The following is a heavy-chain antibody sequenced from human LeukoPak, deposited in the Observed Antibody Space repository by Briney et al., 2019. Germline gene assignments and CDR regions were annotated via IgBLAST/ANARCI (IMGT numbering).Heavy chain of an antibody. V-gene: IGHV1-69*02. CDR1: GDTFIPYT. J-gene: IGHJ3*02. Sequence: GASVKVSCKASGDTFIPYTFSWVRQAPGQGLEWMGRIIPSLDVANYAQKFQGRVTITADESTSTAYMELSSLRSEDTAVYYCARIVGIAARPRAFDIWGQGTMVTVSS. CDR2: IIPSLDVA. D-gene: IGHD6-6*01. CDR3: ARIVGIAARPRAFDI.